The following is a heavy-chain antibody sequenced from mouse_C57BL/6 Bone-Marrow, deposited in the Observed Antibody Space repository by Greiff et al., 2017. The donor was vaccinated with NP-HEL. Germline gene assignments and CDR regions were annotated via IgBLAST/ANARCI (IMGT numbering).Heavy chain of an antibody. CDR2: IYPRSGNT. V-gene: IGHV1-81*01. Sequence: LVESGAELARPGASVKLSCKASGYTFTSYGISWVKQRTGQGLEWIGEIYPRSGNTYYNEKFKGKATLTADKSSSTAYMELRSLTSEDSAVYFCARPSYYFDYWGQGTTLTVSS. CDR1: GYTFTSYG. J-gene: IGHJ2*01. CDR3: ARPSYYFDY.